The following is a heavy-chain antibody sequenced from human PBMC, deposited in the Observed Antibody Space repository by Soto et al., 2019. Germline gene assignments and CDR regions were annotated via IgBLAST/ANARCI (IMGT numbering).Heavy chain of an antibody. CDR1: GYTFTSYG. Sequence: ASVKVSCKASGYTFTSYGISWVRQAPGQGLEWMGWISAYNGNTKYAQKLQGRVTMTTDTSTSTAYMELRSLRSDDTSVYCCARCFSVVLLWFGDYYYGMDVWGQGTTVTVSS. CDR3: ARCFSVVLLWFGDYYYGMDV. CDR2: ISAYNGNT. V-gene: IGHV1-18*01. J-gene: IGHJ6*02. D-gene: IGHD3-10*01.